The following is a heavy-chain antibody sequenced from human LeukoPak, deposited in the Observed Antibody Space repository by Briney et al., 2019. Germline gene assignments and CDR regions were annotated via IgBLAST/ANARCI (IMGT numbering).Heavy chain of an antibody. D-gene: IGHD3-3*01. CDR3: AKGYANVLRFLEWLPQPYYFDY. Sequence: HSGGSLRLSCEASGFSFSSSWMHWVRQAPGKGPVWVSRINYADSVKGRFTISRDNSKNTLYLQMNSLRAEDTAVYYCAKGYANVLRFLEWLPQPYYFDYWGQGTLVTVSS. J-gene: IGHJ4*02. V-gene: IGHV3-74*01. CDR1: GFSFSSSW. CDR2: I.